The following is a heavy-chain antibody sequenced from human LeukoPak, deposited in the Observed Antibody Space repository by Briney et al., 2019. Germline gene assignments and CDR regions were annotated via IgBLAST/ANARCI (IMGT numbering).Heavy chain of an antibody. CDR3: ARRYYYGSGSYYNVGWFDP. J-gene: IGHJ5*02. Sequence: SGTLSLTCAVSGGSISSSNWWSWVRQPPGKGLQWSGEIYHSGSTNYNPSLKSRVTISVDKSKNQFSLKLSSVTAADTAVYYCARRYYYGSGSYYNVGWFDPWGQGTLVTVSS. D-gene: IGHD3-10*01. V-gene: IGHV4-4*02. CDR2: IYHSGST. CDR1: GGSISSSNW.